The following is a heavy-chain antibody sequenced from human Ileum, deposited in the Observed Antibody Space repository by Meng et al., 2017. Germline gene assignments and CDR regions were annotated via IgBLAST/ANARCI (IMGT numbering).Heavy chain of an antibody. D-gene: IGHD3-10*01. V-gene: IGHV4-59*01. CDR2: IYNSGSP. CDR3: ARDCPMAWARSGWFDP. CDR1: GASINSYY. Sequence: SETLSLTCTVSGASINSYYWSWIRQPPGKGLEWIGYIYNSGSPNYNPSLKTRLTISVDTSENQFSLKLSSVTTADTAVYYCARDCPMAWARSGWFDPWGQGTLVTVSS. J-gene: IGHJ5*02.